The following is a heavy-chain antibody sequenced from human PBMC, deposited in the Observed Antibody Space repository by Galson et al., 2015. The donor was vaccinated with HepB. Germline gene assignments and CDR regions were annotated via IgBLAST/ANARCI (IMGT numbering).Heavy chain of an antibody. J-gene: IGHJ6*02. V-gene: IGHV3-15*01. Sequence: LRLSCAASGLIFSNAWMSWVRQAPGKGLEWVGRIKSKSDGGTTDYTAPVKGRFTISRDDSKNMVYLQMNSLRPEDTAVYYCATDRMRFYFGSGNYWVYTIDVWGQGTTVTVSS. CDR2: IKSKSDGGTT. D-gene: IGHD3-10*01. CDR1: GLIFSNAW. CDR3: ATDRMRFYFGSGNYWVYTIDV.